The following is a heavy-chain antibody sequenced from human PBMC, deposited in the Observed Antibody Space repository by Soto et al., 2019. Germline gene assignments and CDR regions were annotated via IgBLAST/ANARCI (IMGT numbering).Heavy chain of an antibody. D-gene: IGHD6-6*01. CDR1: GASMTSDDSH. Sequence: QMQLQESGPGLVKPSQTLSLTCTVSGASMTSDDSHWRWIRQPPGKGLEWIGYVYYSGSTYYNPSLKSRVTISVDTSTNQFSLKLSSVTAADTALYLCARDYSSSSEATFDIWGQGTMVTVSS. J-gene: IGHJ3*02. CDR3: ARDYSSSSEATFDI. V-gene: IGHV4-30-4*01. CDR2: VYYSGST.